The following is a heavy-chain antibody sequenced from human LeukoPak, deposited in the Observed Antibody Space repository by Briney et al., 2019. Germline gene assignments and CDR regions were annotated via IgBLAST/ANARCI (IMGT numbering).Heavy chain of an antibody. Sequence: PSETLSLTCAVYGGSFSGYYWSWIRQPPGKGLEWIGEINHSGSTNYNPSLKSRVTISVDTSKNQFSLKLSSVTAADTAVYYCARGRPSSSWYKNWFDPWGQGTLVTVSS. V-gene: IGHV4-34*01. J-gene: IGHJ5*02. CDR2: INHSGST. D-gene: IGHD6-13*01. CDR3: ARGRPSSSWYKNWFDP. CDR1: GGSFSGYY.